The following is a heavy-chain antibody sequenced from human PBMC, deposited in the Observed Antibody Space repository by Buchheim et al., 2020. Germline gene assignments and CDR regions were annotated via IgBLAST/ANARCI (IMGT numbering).Heavy chain of an antibody. Sequence: QVQLVQSGAEVKKPGASVKVSCKASGYTFTSYDINWVRQATGQGLEWMGWMNPNSGNTGYAQKFQGRVTMTRNTSISTAYMELSSLRSEDTAVYYCAREGNLLSYDFWSGDYYYYGMDVWGQGTT. CDR3: AREGNLLSYDFWSGDYYYYGMDV. D-gene: IGHD3-3*01. CDR2: MNPNSGNT. J-gene: IGHJ6*02. CDR1: GYTFTSYD. V-gene: IGHV1-8*01.